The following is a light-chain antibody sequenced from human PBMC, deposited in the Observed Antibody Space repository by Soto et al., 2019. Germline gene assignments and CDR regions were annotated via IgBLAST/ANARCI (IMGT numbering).Light chain of an antibody. V-gene: IGKV2-28*01. Sequence: DIVMTQSPLSLPVTPGEPASISCRSSQSLLHSNGYNYLDWYLQKPGQSPQLLIYLGSNRASGVPDRFSGSGSGTDFTLKISRVEAGDVWVYYCMEALQTPPTFGQGTKLEIK. CDR2: LGS. J-gene: IGKJ2*01. CDR1: QSLLHSNGYNY. CDR3: MEALQTPPT.